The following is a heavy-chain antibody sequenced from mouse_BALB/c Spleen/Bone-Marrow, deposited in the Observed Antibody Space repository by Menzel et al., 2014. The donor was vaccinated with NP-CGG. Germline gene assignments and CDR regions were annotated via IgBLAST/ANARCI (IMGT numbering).Heavy chain of an antibody. CDR2: ISSDSGAI. V-gene: IGHV5-17*02. D-gene: IGHD4-1*01. J-gene: IGHJ2*01. CDR1: GFTFXSFG. Sequence: EVKVVESGGGLVQPGGSRKLSCAASGFTFXSFGMHWVRQAPEKGLEWIAYISSDSGAIFYADTVKGRFTISRDNPKNTLFLQMTSLRSEDTAIYVCTRGGNWEYVDYWGQGTTLAVSS. CDR3: TRGGNWEYVDY.